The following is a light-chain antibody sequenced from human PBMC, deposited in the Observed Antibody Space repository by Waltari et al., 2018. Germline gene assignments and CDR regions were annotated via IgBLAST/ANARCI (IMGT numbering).Light chain of an antibody. Sequence: QSVLTQPPSVSGAPGPRVPISCTGSRSHIRPGSAVHWSPQIPGTAPKLLIYDNTNRPSGVPDRFSGSKSGTSAYLAITGLQAADEADYYCQSFDDSLSGSIVLFGGGTKLTVL. CDR2: DNT. V-gene: IGLV1-40*01. CDR3: QSFDDSLSGSIVL. CDR1: RSHIRPGSA. J-gene: IGLJ2*01.